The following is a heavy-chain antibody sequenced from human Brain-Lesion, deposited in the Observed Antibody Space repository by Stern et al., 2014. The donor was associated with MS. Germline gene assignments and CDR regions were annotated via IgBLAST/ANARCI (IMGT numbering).Heavy chain of an antibody. CDR1: GGSISSGGYY. D-gene: IGHD2-2*01. Sequence: VQLVESGPGLVKPSQTLSLSCTVSGGSISSGGYYWSWIRQPAGKGLEWIGRIFNSGSTSYNPSLNRPVTIPIATPQNQFSPRMIPMTAADTAVYYCARGRVVPGFQYYATDVWGQGTTVIVSS. CDR3: ARGRVVPGFQYYATDV. V-gene: IGHV4-61*02. J-gene: IGHJ6*02. CDR2: IFNSGST.